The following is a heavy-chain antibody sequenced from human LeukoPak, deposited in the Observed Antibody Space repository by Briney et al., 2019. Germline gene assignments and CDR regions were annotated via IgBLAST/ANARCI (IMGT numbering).Heavy chain of an antibody. CDR1: GYTFTSYG. D-gene: IGHD6-13*01. CDR2: ISAYNGNT. V-gene: IGHV1-18*01. J-gene: IGHJ4*02. CDR3: ARDSSSWYVRWAPDY. Sequence: GASVKVSCKASGYTFTSYGISWVRQAPGQGLEWMGWISAYNGNTNYAQKLQGRVTMTTDTSTSTAYMELRSLRSDDTAVYYCARDSSSWYVRWAPDYWDQGTLVTVSS.